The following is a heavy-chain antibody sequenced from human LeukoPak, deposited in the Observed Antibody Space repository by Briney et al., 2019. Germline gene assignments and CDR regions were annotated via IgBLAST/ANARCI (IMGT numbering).Heavy chain of an antibody. CDR1: GHSLITNW. Sequence: GESLKISCKDSGHSLITNWIGWVRHMPGKGLEWMGNIYPDDSDTISSPSFQVQVTISADKSISTAYLQWSSLKASDTAMYYCATLTTHFYDRRFDAFDVWGQGTMVIVSS. CDR2: IYPDDSDT. V-gene: IGHV5-51*01. J-gene: IGHJ3*01. CDR3: ATLTTHFYDRRFDAFDV. D-gene: IGHD2/OR15-2a*01.